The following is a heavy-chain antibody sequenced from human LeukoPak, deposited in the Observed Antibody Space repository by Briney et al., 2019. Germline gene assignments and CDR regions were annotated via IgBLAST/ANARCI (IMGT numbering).Heavy chain of an antibody. Sequence: GASVKVSCKATGYTFTSYYMHWVRQAPGQGLEWMGIINPSGGSTSYAQKFQGRVTMTRDTSTSTVYMELSSLRSEDTAVYYCARWEGSVGGRGSFDYWGQGTLVTVSS. CDR2: INPSGGST. D-gene: IGHD2-15*01. CDR1: GYTFTSYY. V-gene: IGHV1-46*01. J-gene: IGHJ4*02. CDR3: ARWEGSVGGRGSFDY.